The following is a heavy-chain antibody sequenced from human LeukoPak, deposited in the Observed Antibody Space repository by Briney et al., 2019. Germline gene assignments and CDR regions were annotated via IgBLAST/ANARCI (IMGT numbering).Heavy chain of an antibody. J-gene: IGHJ3*02. CDR1: GGSISTSPYY. CDR2: IYYSGST. Sequence: PSETLSLTCTVSGGSISTSPYYWGWIRQPPGKGLEWIGSIYYSGSTYYSPSLKSRVTISVDTSKNQFSLKLSSVTAADTAVYYCARMVPRDGYSNSVDAFDIWGQGTMVTVSS. D-gene: IGHD6-6*01. V-gene: IGHV4-39*01. CDR3: ARMVPRDGYSNSVDAFDI.